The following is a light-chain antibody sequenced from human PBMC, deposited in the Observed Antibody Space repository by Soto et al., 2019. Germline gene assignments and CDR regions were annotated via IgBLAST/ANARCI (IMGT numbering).Light chain of an antibody. Sequence: AIQMTQSPSSLSASVGDRVTITCRASQDIRGDLGWYQQKPGKAPKALIYGASILQSGVPSRFSGSGFGTDFTLTISSLQPEDFATYYCLQDRNYPRTFGQGTKVESK. CDR3: LQDRNYPRT. V-gene: IGKV1-6*01. J-gene: IGKJ1*01. CDR1: QDIRGD. CDR2: GAS.